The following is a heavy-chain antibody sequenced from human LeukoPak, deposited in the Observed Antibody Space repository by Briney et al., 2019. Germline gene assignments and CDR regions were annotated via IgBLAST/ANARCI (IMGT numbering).Heavy chain of an antibody. J-gene: IGHJ4*02. Sequence: PSETLSLTCTVSGGSISSSSYYWSWIRQPPGKGLEWIGYIYYSGSTNYNPSLKSRVTISVDTSKNQFSLKLSSVTAADTAVYYCASAAGIAAPDYWGQGTLVTVSS. CDR3: ASAAGIAAPDY. CDR1: GGSISSSSYY. CDR2: IYYSGST. D-gene: IGHD6-13*01. V-gene: IGHV4-61*01.